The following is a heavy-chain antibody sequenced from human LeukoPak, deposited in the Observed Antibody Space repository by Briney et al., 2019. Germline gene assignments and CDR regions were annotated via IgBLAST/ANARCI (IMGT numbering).Heavy chain of an antibody. CDR1: GGSLSGYY. D-gene: IGHD5-18*01. Sequence: PSETLSLTCAVYGGSLSGYYWSWIRQPPGKGLEWIGEINHSGSTNYNPSLKSRVTISVDTSKNQFSLKLSSVTAADTAVYYCARKDTALYNSFDYWGQGTLVTVSS. CDR3: ARKDTALYNSFDY. V-gene: IGHV4-34*01. CDR2: INHSGST. J-gene: IGHJ4*02.